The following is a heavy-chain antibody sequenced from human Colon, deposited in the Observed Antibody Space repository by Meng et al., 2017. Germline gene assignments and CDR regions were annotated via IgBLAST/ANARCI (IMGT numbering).Heavy chain of an antibody. D-gene: IGHD1-14*01. V-gene: IGHV1-18*01. CDR2: NSAYNGNT. Sequence: QEQLGQAGDEVKKPGAEAKGSGKAAGDTFTSYGSSWGRQAPGQGLEWRGWNSAYNGNTNYAQKLQGRVTMTTETSTSTAYMELRSLRSDDTAVYYCARGGILSPVGHYDAGPPYYWGQGTLVTVSS. J-gene: IGHJ4*02. CDR1: GDTFTSYG. CDR3: ARGGILSPVGHYDAGPPYY.